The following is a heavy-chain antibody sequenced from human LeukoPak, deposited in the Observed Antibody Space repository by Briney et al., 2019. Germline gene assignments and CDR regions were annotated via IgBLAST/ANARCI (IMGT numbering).Heavy chain of an antibody. J-gene: IGHJ4*02. CDR1: GYTFTSYG. Sequence: ASVKVSCKASGYTFTSYGISWVRQAPGQGLEWMGWISPYNGNTNYAQKLQGRVTMTTDTPRSTAYMELRSLRSDDTAVYYCARTPRPSALATIGWDYWGKGTLVTVYS. CDR3: ARTPRPSALATIGWDY. V-gene: IGHV1-18*01. D-gene: IGHD5-24*01. CDR2: ISPYNGNT.